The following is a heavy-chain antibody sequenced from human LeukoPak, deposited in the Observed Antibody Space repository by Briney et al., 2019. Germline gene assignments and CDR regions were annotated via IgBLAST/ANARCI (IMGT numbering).Heavy chain of an antibody. CDR1: GGSISSSSYY. CDR2: IYYSGST. V-gene: IGHV4-39*07. D-gene: IGHD3-3*01. CDR3: ARVESGYSTNNWFDP. J-gene: IGHJ5*02. Sequence: SETLSLTCTVSGGSISSSSYYWGWIRQPPGKGLEWIGSIYYSGSTYYNPSLKSRVTISVDTSKNQFSLKLSSVTAADTAVYYCARVESGYSTNNWFDPWGQGTLVTVSS.